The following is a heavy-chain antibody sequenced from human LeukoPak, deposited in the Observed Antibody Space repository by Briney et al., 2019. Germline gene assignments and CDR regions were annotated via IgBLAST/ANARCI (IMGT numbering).Heavy chain of an antibody. CDR1: GYTFTSYY. CDR3: ARGGGRVNWFDP. J-gene: IGHJ5*02. D-gene: IGHD2-15*01. Sequence: GASVKVSCKASGYTFTSYYMHWVRQAPGQGLEWMGIINPSGGSTSYAQKFQGRVTMTRDMSTSTVYMKLSSLRSEDTAVYYCARGGGRVNWFDPWGQGTLVTVSS. V-gene: IGHV1-46*01. CDR2: INPSGGST.